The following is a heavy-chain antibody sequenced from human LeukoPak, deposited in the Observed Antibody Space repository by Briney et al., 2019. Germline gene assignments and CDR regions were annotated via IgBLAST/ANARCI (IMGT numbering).Heavy chain of an antibody. J-gene: IGHJ3*02. V-gene: IGHV1-46*01. Sequence: ASVKVSCKASGYTFTSYAMNWVRQAPGQGLEWMGIINPSGGSTSYAQKFQGRVTMTRDMSTSTVYMELSSLRSEDTAVYYCARGGARGWDYDSSGYSAFDIWGQGTTVTVSS. CDR3: ARGGARGWDYDSSGYSAFDI. D-gene: IGHD3-22*01. CDR1: GYTFTSYA. CDR2: INPSGGST.